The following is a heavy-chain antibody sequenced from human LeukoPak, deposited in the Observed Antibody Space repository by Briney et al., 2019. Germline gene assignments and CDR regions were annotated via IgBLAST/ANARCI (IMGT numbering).Heavy chain of an antibody. CDR3: ARPIKYYYGSGSYYNY. J-gene: IGHJ4*02. CDR2: INPNSGGT. V-gene: IGHV1-2*02. CDR1: GYTFTGYY. Sequence: ASVKVSCKASGYTFTGYYMHWVRQAPGQGLEWMGWINPNSGGTNYAQKFQGRVTMTRDTSISTAYMELSRLRSDDTAVYYCARPIKYYYGSGSYYNYWGQGTLVTVPS. D-gene: IGHD3-10*01.